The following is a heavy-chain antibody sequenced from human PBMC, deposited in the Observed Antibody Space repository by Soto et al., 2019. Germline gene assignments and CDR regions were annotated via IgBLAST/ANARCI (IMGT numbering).Heavy chain of an antibody. CDR3: ARQFGRSQTTNYFDY. CDR2: IYPGDSDT. Sequence: GESLKISCQGSGYSFTSYLIAWVRQVPGKGLELMGVIYPGDSDTRYSPSFQGQVTISADKSISTAYLQWSSLKASDTAMYYCARQFGRSQTTNYFDYWGQGTLVTVSS. D-gene: IGHD4-17*01. CDR1: GYSFTSYL. J-gene: IGHJ4*02. V-gene: IGHV5-51*01.